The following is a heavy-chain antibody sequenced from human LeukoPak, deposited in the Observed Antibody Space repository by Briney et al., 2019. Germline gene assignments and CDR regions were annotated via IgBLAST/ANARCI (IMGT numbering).Heavy chain of an antibody. CDR3: ARGIIVVVPESYGPHHYFDY. V-gene: IGHV4-30-4*08. D-gene: IGHD2-2*01. CDR1: GGSISSGDYY. Sequence: SETLSLTCTVSGGSISSGDYYWSWIRQPPGKGLEWIGYIYYSGSTYYNPSPKSRVTISVDTSKNQFSLKLSSVTAADTAVYYCARGIIVVVPESYGPHHYFDYWGQGTLVTVSS. J-gene: IGHJ4*02. CDR2: IYYSGST.